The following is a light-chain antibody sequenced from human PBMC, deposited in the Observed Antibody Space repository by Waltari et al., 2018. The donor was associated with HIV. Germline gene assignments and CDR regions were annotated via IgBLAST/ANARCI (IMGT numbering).Light chain of an antibody. CDR1: SSDVGGYNY. Sequence: QSALTQPASVSGSPGQSLTISCTGTSSDVGGYNYVSWYQQHPGKAPKLMIYKVSNRPSGVSNRFSGSKSGNTASLTISGLQAEDEADYYCSSYTSSSTSVVFGGGTKLTVL. CDR2: KVS. V-gene: IGLV2-14*01. J-gene: IGLJ2*01. CDR3: SSYTSSSTSVV.